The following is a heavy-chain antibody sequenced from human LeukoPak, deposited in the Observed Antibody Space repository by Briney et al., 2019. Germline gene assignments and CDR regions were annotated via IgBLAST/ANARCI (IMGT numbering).Heavy chain of an antibody. CDR1: GGSFSGYY. D-gene: IGHD1-20*01. CDR2: INHSGST. Sequence: PSETLSLTCAVYGGSFSGYYWSWIRPPPGKGLEWIGEINHSGSTNYNPSLKSRVTISLDRSKNQFSLKLTSVTAADTAVYYCARSWDNWNVVGIDAWGQGTLVTVSS. V-gene: IGHV4-34*01. J-gene: IGHJ5*02. CDR3: ARSWDNWNVVGIDA.